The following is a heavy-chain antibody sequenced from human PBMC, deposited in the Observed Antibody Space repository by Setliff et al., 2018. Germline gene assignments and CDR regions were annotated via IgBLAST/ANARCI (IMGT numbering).Heavy chain of an antibody. D-gene: IGHD3-3*01. Sequence: SVKVSCKVSGGAFSNYGLSWVRQAPGQGLLWMGRIIPILETTNYAQNFQGRVSITADESTRTAYMELSSLTFEDTAVYYCARWNGSGYFYYWGQGTWVTV. V-gene: IGHV1-69*11. J-gene: IGHJ4*02. CDR3: ARWNGSGYFYY. CDR1: GGAFSNYG. CDR2: IIPILETT.